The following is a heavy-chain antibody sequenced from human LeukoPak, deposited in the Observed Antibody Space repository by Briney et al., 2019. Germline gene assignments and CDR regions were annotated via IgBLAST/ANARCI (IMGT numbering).Heavy chain of an antibody. Sequence: ASVRVSCKASGYTFTTYAMHWVRQAPGQRLEWMGWINAGDGNTKYSQKLQGRVTITRDTSTSTVYMELSSLRSEDTAVYYCAKSGGSYPFDYWGQGTLVTVSS. CDR2: INAGDGNT. CDR1: GYTFTTYA. D-gene: IGHD1-26*01. CDR3: AKSGGSYPFDY. J-gene: IGHJ4*02. V-gene: IGHV1-3*01.